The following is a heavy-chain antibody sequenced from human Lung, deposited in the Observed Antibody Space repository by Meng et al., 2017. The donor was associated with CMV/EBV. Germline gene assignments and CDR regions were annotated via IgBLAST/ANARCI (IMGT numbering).Heavy chain of an antibody. CDR2: INSGGWT. Sequence: ESLKISCVASGFTGSANYMSWVRQAPGKGLEWVSVINSGGWTYYADSVKGRFTISRDNSKNTVYLQLNSLRAEDTATYYCATRRSGGAVPGWAWGMDVWGQGTXVTVSS. CDR3: ATRRSGGAVPGWAWGMDV. D-gene: IGHD2-2*01. V-gene: IGHV3-53*01. J-gene: IGHJ6*02. CDR1: GFTGSANY.